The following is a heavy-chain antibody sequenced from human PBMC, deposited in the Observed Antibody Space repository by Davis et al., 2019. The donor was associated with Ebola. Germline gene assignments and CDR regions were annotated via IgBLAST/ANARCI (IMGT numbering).Heavy chain of an antibody. V-gene: IGHV6-1*01. CDR2: TYYSSKWYD. J-gene: IGHJ6*04. D-gene: IGHD5-12*01. CDR3: ARGWLRSGLDV. Sequence: HSQTLLLTCAISGDSVSINSGGWHWIRQSPSRGLEWLGRTYYSSKWYDGYAESVKSRINISPDTAKNQFSLHLNSVTPEDTAVYYCARGWLRSGLDVWGKGAAVTVSS. CDR1: GDSVSINSGG.